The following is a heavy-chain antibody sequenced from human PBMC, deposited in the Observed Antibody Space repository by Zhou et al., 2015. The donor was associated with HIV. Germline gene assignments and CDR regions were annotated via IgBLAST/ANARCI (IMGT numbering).Heavy chain of an antibody. CDR1: GGTFSSYA. CDR2: IIPIFGTA. V-gene: IGHV1-69*01. Sequence: QVQLVQSGAEVKKPGSSVKVSCKASGGTFSSYAISWVRQAPGQGLEWMGGIIPIFGTANYAQKFQGRVTITADESTSTAYMELSSLRSEDTAVYYCARVDTRMTTVTPYYYYGMDVWGQGTTVTVSS. D-gene: IGHD4-17*01. J-gene: IGHJ6*02. CDR3: ARVDTRMTTVTPYYYYGMDV.